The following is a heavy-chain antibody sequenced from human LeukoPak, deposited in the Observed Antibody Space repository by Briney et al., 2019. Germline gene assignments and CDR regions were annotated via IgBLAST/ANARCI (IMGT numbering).Heavy chain of an antibody. D-gene: IGHD4-23*01. J-gene: IGHJ4*02. CDR1: GFTFRSYG. Sequence: PGGSLRLSCAASGFTFRSYGMSWVRQAPGKGLEWVSAIRGSGGSTYYADSVKGRFTISRDNSKNTLYLQMNSLRAEDTAVYYCARRAGGYSHPYDYWGQGTLVTVSS. V-gene: IGHV3-23*01. CDR3: ARRAGGYSHPYDY. CDR2: IRGSGGST.